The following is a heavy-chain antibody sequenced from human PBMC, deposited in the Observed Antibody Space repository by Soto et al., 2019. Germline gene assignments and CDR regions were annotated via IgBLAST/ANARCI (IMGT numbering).Heavy chain of an antibody. V-gene: IGHV4-34*01. Sequence: PSEPLSLTCAVYVGSFSGYYWSWIRQPPAKGLEWIGEINHSGSTNYNPSLKSRVTISVDTSKNQFSLKLSSVTAADTAVYYCARCYSSGWYPPPRYFDYWGQGTLVTVSS. CDR3: ARCYSSGWYPPPRYFDY. CDR2: INHSGST. D-gene: IGHD6-19*01. J-gene: IGHJ4*02. CDR1: VGSFSGYY.